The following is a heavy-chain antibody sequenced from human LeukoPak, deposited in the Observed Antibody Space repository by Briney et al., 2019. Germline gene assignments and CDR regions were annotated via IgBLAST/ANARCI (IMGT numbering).Heavy chain of an antibody. CDR3: ATERPFSSGTYYNA. CDR1: GFTFKNYA. D-gene: IGHD3-10*01. CDR2: IGGNSGYT. V-gene: IGHV3-23*01. Sequence: GGSLRLSCAASGFTFKNYAMSWVRQAPGKGLEWASTIGGNSGYTYYSDSVKGRFTISRDNSRNTLYLQTTSLRVDDTAVYLCATERPFSSGTYYNAWGQGTLVIVSS. J-gene: IGHJ5*02.